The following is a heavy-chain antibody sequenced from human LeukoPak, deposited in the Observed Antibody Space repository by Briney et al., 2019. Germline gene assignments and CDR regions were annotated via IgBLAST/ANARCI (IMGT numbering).Heavy chain of an antibody. D-gene: IGHD1-26*01. CDR3: ARGGESYDAFDI. Sequence: PSETLSLTCTVSGGSISSGEYYWSWIRQPPGKGLEWIGYIYYSGSTYYNPSLKSRVTISVDTSKNQFSLKLSSVTAADTAVYYCARGGESYDAFDIWGQGTMVTVSS. CDR2: IYYSGST. J-gene: IGHJ3*02. CDR1: GGSISSGEYY. V-gene: IGHV4-30-4*08.